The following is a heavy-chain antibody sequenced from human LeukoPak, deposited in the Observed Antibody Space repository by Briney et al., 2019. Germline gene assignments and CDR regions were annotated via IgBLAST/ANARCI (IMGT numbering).Heavy chain of an antibody. D-gene: IGHD4-17*01. V-gene: IGHV4-4*07. Sequence: SETLSLTRTVSGGSISSYYWSWIRQPAGKGLEWIGRIYTSGSTSYNPSLKSRVTMSVDTSKNQFSLKLSSVTAADTAVYYCARAATVTTSHYYYYMDVWGKGTTVTVAS. CDR2: IYTSGST. J-gene: IGHJ6*03. CDR1: GGSISSYY. CDR3: ARAATVTTSHYYYYMDV.